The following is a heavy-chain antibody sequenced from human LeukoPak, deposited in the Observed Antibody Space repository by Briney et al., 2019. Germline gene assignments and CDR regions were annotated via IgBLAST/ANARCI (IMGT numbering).Heavy chain of an antibody. J-gene: IGHJ4*02. V-gene: IGHV1-69*13. Sequence: SVKVSCKASGYTFTGYYMHWVRQAPGQGLEWMGGIIPIFGTANYAQKFQGRVTITADESTSAAYMELSSLRSEDTAVYYCASIGYYGDPNYYFDYWGQGTLVTVSS. CDR3: ASIGYYGDPNYYFDY. CDR1: GYTFTGYY. CDR2: IIPIFGTA. D-gene: IGHD4-17*01.